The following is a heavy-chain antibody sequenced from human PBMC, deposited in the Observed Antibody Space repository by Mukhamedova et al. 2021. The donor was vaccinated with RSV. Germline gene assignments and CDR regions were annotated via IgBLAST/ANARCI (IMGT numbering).Heavy chain of an antibody. V-gene: IGHV1-18*01. CDR3: ARIRNYLGTTSLDN. D-gene: IGHD1-7*01. J-gene: IGHJ4*02. Sequence: EYMGWISAYNGNANYAQKLQGRVTMTTDTSTSTAYMELRSLRSDDTAVYYCARIRNYLGTTSLDNWGQGTLVTVSS. CDR2: ISAYNGNA.